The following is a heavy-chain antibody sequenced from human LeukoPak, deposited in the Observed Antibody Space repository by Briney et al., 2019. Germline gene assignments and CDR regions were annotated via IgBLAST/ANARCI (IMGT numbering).Heavy chain of an antibody. Sequence: SETLSLTCTVSAASMSSYYWNWIRQPAGKGLEWIGRIHPSGTTNYNPSLKNRATMSVDTSRNQFSLKLSSVTAADTAVYYCAASLGGSGTDAFDIWGQGTMLTVSS. V-gene: IGHV4-4*07. CDR2: IHPSGTT. J-gene: IGHJ3*02. D-gene: IGHD3-10*01. CDR3: AASLGGSGTDAFDI. CDR1: AASMSSYY.